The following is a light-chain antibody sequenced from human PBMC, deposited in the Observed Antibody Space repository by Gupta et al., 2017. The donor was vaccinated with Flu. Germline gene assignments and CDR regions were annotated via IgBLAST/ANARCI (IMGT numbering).Light chain of an antibody. J-gene: IGKJ1*01. CDR1: QSISGW. Sequence: DIQMTQSPSTLSASVGDRVTSTCRASQSISGWLAWYQQKPGKAPKLLIYQASRLESGVPSRPSRRAPGTAFTLSIRSLHPDDFATSYFLQENSYSWTFAYGTKVE. CDR3: LQENSYSWT. V-gene: IGKV1-5*03. CDR2: QAS.